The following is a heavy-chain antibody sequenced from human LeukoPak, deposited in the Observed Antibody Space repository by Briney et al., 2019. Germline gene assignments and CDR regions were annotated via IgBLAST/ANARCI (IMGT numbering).Heavy chain of an antibody. V-gene: IGHV3-53*01. CDR3: ARVGSGWYYFDY. D-gene: IGHD6-19*01. Sequence: GGSLRLSCTVSGFTVSSNSMSWVRQAPGKGLEWVSFIYSDNTHYSDSVKGRFTISRDNAKNSLYLQMNSLRAEDTAVYYCARVGSGWYYFDYWGQGTLVTVSS. CDR2: IYSDNT. J-gene: IGHJ4*02. CDR1: GFTVSSNS.